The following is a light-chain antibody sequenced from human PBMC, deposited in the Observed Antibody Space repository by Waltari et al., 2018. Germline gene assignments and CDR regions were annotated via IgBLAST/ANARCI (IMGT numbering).Light chain of an antibody. V-gene: IGLV2-8*01. J-gene: IGLJ6*01. CDR2: EVS. CDR3: SSYAGSNNLHV. CDR1: SSDIGGYDY. Sequence: QSALTQPPSASGSPGQSVTISCTGTSSDIGGYDYVSWYQQHPGKAPRVISYEVSERPSGVPDRFSGSRSCNTASLTVSGLQAEDEADYYCSSYAGSNNLHVFGSGTKVTVL.